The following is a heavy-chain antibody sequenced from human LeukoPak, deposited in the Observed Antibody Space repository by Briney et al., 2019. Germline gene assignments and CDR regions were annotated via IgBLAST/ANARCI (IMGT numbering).Heavy chain of an antibody. J-gene: IGHJ4*02. CDR3: ARIAVAGNVFDY. D-gene: IGHD6-19*01. CDR2: INPSGGST. Sequence: GASVKVSCKASGYTFTSYYMHWVRQAPGQGLEWMGIINPSGGSTSYAQKFQGRVTMTRDTSTSTVYMELSSLRSEDTAVYYCARIAVAGNVFDYWGQGTLVTASS. CDR1: GYTFTSYY. V-gene: IGHV1-46*01.